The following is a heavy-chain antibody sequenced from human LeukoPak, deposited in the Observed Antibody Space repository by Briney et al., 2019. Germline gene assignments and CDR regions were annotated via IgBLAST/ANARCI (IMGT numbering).Heavy chain of an antibody. D-gene: IGHD6-13*01. V-gene: IGHV3-11*04. CDR3: TRRPYSSSWYYLDY. Sequence: GGSLRLSCTVSGFTFSDYYMSWVRQAPGKGLEWVSYISSSGSMLHYADSVEGRFTISRDNGKSSLYLQMSSLRVEDTAVYYCTRRPYSSSWYYLDYWGQGTLVTVSS. J-gene: IGHJ4*02. CDR2: ISSSGSML. CDR1: GFTFSDYY.